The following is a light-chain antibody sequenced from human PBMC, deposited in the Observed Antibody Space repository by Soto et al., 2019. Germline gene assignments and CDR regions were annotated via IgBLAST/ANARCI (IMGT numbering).Light chain of an antibody. V-gene: IGLV2-23*02. J-gene: IGLJ1*01. CDR1: SSDVGTYNL. CDR3: CSYAGSSSAI. CDR2: EVT. Sequence: QSVLTQPASVSGSPGQSITISCSGTSSDVGTYNLVSWYQQYPGKAPRLMIYEVTKRPSGVSNRFSGSKSGNMASLTISGLQPEDAADYYCCSYAGSSSAIFGTGTKLTVL.